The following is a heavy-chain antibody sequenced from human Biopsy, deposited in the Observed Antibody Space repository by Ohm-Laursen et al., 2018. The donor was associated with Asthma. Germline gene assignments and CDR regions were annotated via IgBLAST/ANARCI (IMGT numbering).Heavy chain of an antibody. CDR2: ISWNSGTI. CDR1: GFSFDDYA. D-gene: IGHD3-10*01. V-gene: IGHV3-9*01. J-gene: IGHJ6*02. Sequence: SLRLSCSASGFSFDDYAMFWVRQAPGKGLEWVSGISWNSGTIGYADSVKGRFTISRDNDKNSLYLQMNSLGPEDTAVYYCARDMGAGPNQPPSGSGSSHLYGMDVWGQGTTVTVSS. CDR3: ARDMGAGPNQPPSGSGSSHLYGMDV.